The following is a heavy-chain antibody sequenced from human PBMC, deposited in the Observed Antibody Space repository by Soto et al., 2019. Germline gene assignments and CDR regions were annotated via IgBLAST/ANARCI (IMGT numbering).Heavy chain of an antibody. CDR2: IDPSDSYT. CDR1: GYSFTSYW. D-gene: IGHD3-22*01. Sequence: EVQLVQSGAEVKKPGESLRISCKGSGYSFTSYWISWVRQMPGKGLEWMGRIDPSDSYTNYSPSFQGHVTISADKSISTAYLQWSSLKASDTAMYYCARRYYYDSSGYYYSISGMDVWGQGTTVTVSS. J-gene: IGHJ6*02. V-gene: IGHV5-10-1*03. CDR3: ARRYYYDSSGYYYSISGMDV.